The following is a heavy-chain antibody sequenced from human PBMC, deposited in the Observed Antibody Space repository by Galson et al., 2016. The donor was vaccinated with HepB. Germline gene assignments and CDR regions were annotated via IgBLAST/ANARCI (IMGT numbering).Heavy chain of an antibody. J-gene: IGHJ6*02. Sequence: SLRLSCAVSGFGFSDYWMTWVRQAPGKGLERVANINQDGSEKYYVDSVKGRFTISRDDAKNSVYLQMNSLRAEDTTLYYCARGGWILWDGMDVWGQGTTVTVSS. V-gene: IGHV3-7*01. CDR3: ARGGWILWDGMDV. CDR2: INQDGSEK. CDR1: GFGFSDYW. D-gene: IGHD5-12*01.